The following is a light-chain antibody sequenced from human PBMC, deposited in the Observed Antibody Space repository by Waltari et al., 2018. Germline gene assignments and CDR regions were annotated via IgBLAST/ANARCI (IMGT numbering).Light chain of an antibody. CDR1: QSVSSSY. J-gene: IGKJ2*01. Sequence: EIVFTQSPGTLSLSPGERATLSCRASQSVSSSYLAWYQQKPGQAPRLLIYGASSSATGIPDRFSGSGSATDFTLTISRLEPEDFAVYYCQQYGSSPGTFGQGTKLEIK. V-gene: IGKV3-20*01. CDR3: QQYGSSPGT. CDR2: GAS.